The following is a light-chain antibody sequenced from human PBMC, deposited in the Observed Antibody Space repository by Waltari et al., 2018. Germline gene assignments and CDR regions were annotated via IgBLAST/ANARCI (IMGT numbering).Light chain of an antibody. V-gene: IGKV3-20*01. CDR1: QSVSRT. CDR3: QHYVRLPAT. Sequence: EIVLTQSPGTLSLSPGERATLSCRASQSVSRTLAWYQQKPGQAPKLLIYGAYIRATGIPDRVTGSGSGTDFSRTISSLEPEDFAIYLCQHYVRLPATFGQGTKVEIK. CDR2: GAY. J-gene: IGKJ1*01.